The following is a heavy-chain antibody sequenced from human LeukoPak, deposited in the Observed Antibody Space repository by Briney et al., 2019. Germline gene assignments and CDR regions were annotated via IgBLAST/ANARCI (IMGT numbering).Heavy chain of an antibody. CDR1: GGSISSGGYY. Sequence: SQTLSLTCTVSGGSISSGGYYWSWIRQHPGKGLEWIGYIYYSGSTYYNPSLKSRVTISVDTSKNQFSLKLSSATAADTAVYYCARDHSSGSNLWGRGTLVTVSS. J-gene: IGHJ2*01. V-gene: IGHV4-31*03. CDR3: ARDHSSGSNL. D-gene: IGHD3-22*01. CDR2: IYYSGST.